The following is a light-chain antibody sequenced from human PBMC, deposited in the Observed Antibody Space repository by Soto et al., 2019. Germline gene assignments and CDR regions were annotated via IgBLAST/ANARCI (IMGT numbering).Light chain of an antibody. CDR3: QQYINWPLT. V-gene: IGKV3-15*01. J-gene: IGKJ4*01. Sequence: EIVMTQSPATLSVSPEERATLSCRASQSVRGNLAWYQQKPGQAPRLLIYGASTRATDIPARFSGSGSETEFTLTISSLQSEDFAIYYCQQYINWPLTFGGGTKVEIK. CDR2: GAS. CDR1: QSVRGN.